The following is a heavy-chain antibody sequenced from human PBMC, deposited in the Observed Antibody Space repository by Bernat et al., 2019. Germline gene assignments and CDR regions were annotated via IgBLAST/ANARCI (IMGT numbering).Heavy chain of an antibody. Sequence: HLVESGGGVVQPGRSLRLSCAASGFTFSSYGMHWVRQAPGKGLEWVAVISYDGSNKYYADSVKGRFTISRDNFKNTLYLQMSSLRAEDTAVYYCAKDFSYSSGSYFAFHIWGQGTMVTVSS. V-gene: IGHV3-30*18. CDR1: GFTFSSYG. CDR2: ISYDGSNK. J-gene: IGHJ3*02. CDR3: AKDFSYSSGSYFAFHI. D-gene: IGHD6-19*01.